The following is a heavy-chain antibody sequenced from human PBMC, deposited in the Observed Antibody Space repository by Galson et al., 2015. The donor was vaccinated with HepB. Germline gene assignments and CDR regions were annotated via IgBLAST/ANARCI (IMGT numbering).Heavy chain of an antibody. D-gene: IGHD1-14*01. CDR1: GGSISSGSYY. CDR3: ARESLITTTRYYYYYMDV. J-gene: IGHJ6*03. Sequence: TLSLTCTVSGGSISSGSYYWSWIRQPAGKGLEWIGRIYTSGSTNYNPSLKSRVTMSVDTSKNQFSLKLSSVTAADTAVYYCARESLITTTRYYYYYMDVWGKGTTVTVSS. V-gene: IGHV4-61*02. CDR2: IYTSGST.